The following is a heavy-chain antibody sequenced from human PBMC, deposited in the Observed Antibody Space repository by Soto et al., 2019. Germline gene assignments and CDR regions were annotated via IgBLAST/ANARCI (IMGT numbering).Heavy chain of an antibody. CDR1: GSSMSSGYW. CDR2: IYNSGST. J-gene: IGHJ5*02. D-gene: IGHD2-2*01. V-gene: IGHV4-28*01. Sequence: SETLSLTCAVSGSSMSSGYWWGWIRQPPGKGLEWIGYIYNSGSTYYNPPLKSRVTMSVDTSKNQFTLKLSSVTAVDTAVYFCARYCSSTTCHNWFDPWGQGTLVTVSS. CDR3: ARYCSSTTCHNWFDP.